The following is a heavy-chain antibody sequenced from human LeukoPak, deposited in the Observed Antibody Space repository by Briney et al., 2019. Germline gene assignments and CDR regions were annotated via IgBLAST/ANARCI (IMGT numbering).Heavy chain of an antibody. CDR2: INSDGSST. CDR1: GFTFSSYG. V-gene: IGHV3-74*01. Sequence: GGSLRLSCAASGFTFSSYGMSWVRQAPGKGLVWVSRINSDGSSTTYADSVKGRFTISRDDAKNRLYLQMNSLRAEDTAVYYCARDPIVGVHFDYWGQGPLPTVSS. CDR3: ARDPIVGVHFDY. D-gene: IGHD1-26*01. J-gene: IGHJ4*02.